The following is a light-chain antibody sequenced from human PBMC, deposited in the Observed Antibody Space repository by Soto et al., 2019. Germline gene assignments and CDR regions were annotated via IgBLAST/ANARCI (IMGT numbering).Light chain of an antibody. V-gene: IGLV2-23*02. CDR3: CSYAGIGTPVV. CDR1: SSDVGAYNL. J-gene: IGLJ2*01. CDR2: EVS. Sequence: QSALTQPASVSGSPGQSITISCTGTSSDVGAYNLVSWYQQHPGKAPKLMIFEVSKRPSGVSNRFSGSKSGNTASLTISGLQAEDEADYYCCSYAGIGTPVVFGGGTKLTVL.